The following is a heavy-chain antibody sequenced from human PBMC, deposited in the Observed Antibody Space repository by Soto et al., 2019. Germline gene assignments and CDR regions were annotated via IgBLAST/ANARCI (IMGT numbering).Heavy chain of an antibody. D-gene: IGHD1-26*01. J-gene: IGHJ4*02. V-gene: IGHV4-4*02. Sequence: SETLSLTCAVSGVSISSHDCWTWVRQPPGKGLEWIGESHQSGYTHSNSSLESRVTISVDKSKNQFSLKLSSVTAADTAVYYCARRYGSAIDYWGQGTLVTVS. CDR3: ARRYGSAIDY. CDR1: GVSISSHDC. CDR2: SHQSGYT.